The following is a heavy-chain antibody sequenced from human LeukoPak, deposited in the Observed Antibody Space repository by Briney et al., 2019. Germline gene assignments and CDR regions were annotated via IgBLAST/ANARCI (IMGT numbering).Heavy chain of an antibody. J-gene: IGHJ5*02. CDR3: ARGRYSYGYGYWFDP. Sequence: SETLSLTCAVYGGSFGGYYWSWIRQPPGKGLEWIGEINHSGSTNYNPSLKSRVTISVDTSKNQFSLKLSSVTAADTAVYYCARGRYSYGYGYWFDPWGQGTLVTVSS. CDR2: INHSGST. CDR1: GGSFGGYY. D-gene: IGHD5-18*01. V-gene: IGHV4-34*01.